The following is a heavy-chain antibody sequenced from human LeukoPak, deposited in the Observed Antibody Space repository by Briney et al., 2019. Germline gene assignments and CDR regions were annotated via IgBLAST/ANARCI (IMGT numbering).Heavy chain of an antibody. D-gene: IGHD6-13*01. CDR3: ARSGYSSSWTLGYYYGMDV. Sequence: PSETLPLTCTVSGGSISSYYWSWIRQPPGKGLEWIGYIYYSGSTNYNPSLKSRVTISVDTSKNQFSLKLSSVTAADTAVYYCARSGYSSSWTLGYYYGMDVWGQGTTVTVSS. V-gene: IGHV4-59*01. CDR2: IYYSGST. J-gene: IGHJ6*02. CDR1: GGSISSYY.